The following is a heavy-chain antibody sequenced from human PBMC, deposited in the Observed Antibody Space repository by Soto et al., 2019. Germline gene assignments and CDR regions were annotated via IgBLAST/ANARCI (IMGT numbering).Heavy chain of an antibody. V-gene: IGHV4-39*01. Sequence: SETLSLTCTVSGGSISSSSYYWGWIRQPPGKGLEWIGSIYYSGSTYYNPSLKSRVTISVDTSKNQFSLKLSSVTAADTAVYYCARHFRRYCSSTSCHDWFDPWGQGTLVTVSS. J-gene: IGHJ5*02. D-gene: IGHD2-2*01. CDR1: GGSISSSSYY. CDR2: IYYSGST. CDR3: ARHFRRYCSSTSCHDWFDP.